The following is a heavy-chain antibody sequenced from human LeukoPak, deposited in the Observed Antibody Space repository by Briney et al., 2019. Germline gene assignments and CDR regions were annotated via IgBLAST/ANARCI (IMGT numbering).Heavy chain of an antibody. CDR2: INHSGRT. V-gene: IGHV4-34*01. CDR1: GGSFSGYF. CDR3: ARGGYFDL. J-gene: IGHJ2*01. Sequence: PSETLSFTCAVYGGSFSGYFWSWIRQPPGKGLEWIGEINHSGRTNYNPSLNRRVTVSVDTSKNQFSLKLRSLTAADTAVYYCARGGYFDLWGRGTLVTVSS.